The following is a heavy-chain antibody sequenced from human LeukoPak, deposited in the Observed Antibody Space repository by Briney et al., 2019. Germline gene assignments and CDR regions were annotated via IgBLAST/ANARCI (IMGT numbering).Heavy chain of an antibody. J-gene: IGHJ5*02. V-gene: IGHV3-48*04. CDR1: GFTFSSYS. Sequence: GGSLRLSCAASGFTFSSYSMNWVRQAPGKGLEWVSYISSSGSTIYYADSVKGRFTISRDNAKNSLYLQMNSLRAEDTAVYYCARVLRFLEWPLFDPWGQGTLVTVSS. CDR2: ISSSGSTI. D-gene: IGHD3-3*01. CDR3: ARVLRFLEWPLFDP.